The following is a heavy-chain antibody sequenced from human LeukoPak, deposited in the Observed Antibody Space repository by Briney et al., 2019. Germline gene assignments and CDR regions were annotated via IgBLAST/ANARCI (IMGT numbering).Heavy chain of an antibody. V-gene: IGHV4-39*01. CDR3: ARHDYSNYDAFDI. CDR2: IYYSGST. D-gene: IGHD4-11*01. Sequence: SETLSLTCTVSGGSISSSSHYWGWIRQPPGMGLEWIGNIYYSGSTHYNPSLRSRVTISVDTSKNQFTLKLSSVTAADTAVYYCARHDYSNYDAFDIWGQGTMVTVSS. CDR1: GGSISSSSHY. J-gene: IGHJ3*02.